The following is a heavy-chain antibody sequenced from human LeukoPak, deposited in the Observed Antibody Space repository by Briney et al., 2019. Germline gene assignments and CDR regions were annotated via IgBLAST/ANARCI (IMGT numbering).Heavy chain of an antibody. Sequence: GGSLRLSCAASGFTFSRYSMNWVRQAPGKGLEWLLYISSSDTIIYSADSVKGRFTISRDNSKNTLYLQMNSLRAEDTAVYYCAKDPTSSSHYYDSEGYWGQGTLVTVSS. CDR2: ISSSDTII. D-gene: IGHD3-22*01. CDR3: AKDPTSSSHYYDSEGY. J-gene: IGHJ4*02. CDR1: GFTFSRYS. V-gene: IGHV3-48*01.